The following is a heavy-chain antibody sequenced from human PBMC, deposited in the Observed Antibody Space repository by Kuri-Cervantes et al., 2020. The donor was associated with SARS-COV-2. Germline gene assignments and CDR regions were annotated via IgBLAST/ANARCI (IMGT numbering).Heavy chain of an antibody. D-gene: IGHD7-27*01. Sequence: GGSLRLSCAASGFSFSSYGMSWVRQAPGKGLEWVSYISSSSSTIYYADSVKGRFTISRDNAKNSLYLQMNSLRAEDTAVYYCAELGVGPVDYWGQGTLVTVSS. V-gene: IGHV3-48*01. CDR2: ISSSSSTI. J-gene: IGHJ4*02. CDR3: AELGVGPVDY. CDR1: GFSFSSYG.